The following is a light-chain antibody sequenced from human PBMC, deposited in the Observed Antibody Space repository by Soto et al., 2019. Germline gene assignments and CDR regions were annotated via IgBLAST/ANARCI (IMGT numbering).Light chain of an antibody. V-gene: IGLV2-8*01. CDR2: EVS. Sequence: QSVLTQPPSASGSFGQSVTISCTGTSSDVGGYNYVSWYQQHPGKAPKLMIYEVSERPSGVPDRFSGSKSGNTASLTVSRLQADDEADYYCSSYSGTNYHYVFGTGTKLTVL. J-gene: IGLJ1*01. CDR1: SSDVGGYNY. CDR3: SSYSGTNYHYV.